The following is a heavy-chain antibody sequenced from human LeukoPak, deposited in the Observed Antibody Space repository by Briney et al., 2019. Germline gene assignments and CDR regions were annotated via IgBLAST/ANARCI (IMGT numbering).Heavy chain of an antibody. Sequence: ASVKVSCKASGYTFTSYYMHWVRQAPGQGLEWMGIINPSGGSTSYAQKLQGRVTMTTDTSTSTAYMELRSLRSDDTAVYYCARDLFDQLLMANLQPPRGVGGYWGQGTLVTVSS. D-gene: IGHD2-2*01. CDR1: GYTFTSYY. CDR3: ARDLFDQLLMANLQPPRGVGGY. CDR2: INPSGGST. V-gene: IGHV1-46*01. J-gene: IGHJ4*02.